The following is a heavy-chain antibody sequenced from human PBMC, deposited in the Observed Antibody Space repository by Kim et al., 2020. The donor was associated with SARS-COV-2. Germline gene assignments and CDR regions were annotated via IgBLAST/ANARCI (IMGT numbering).Heavy chain of an antibody. V-gene: IGHV1-18*01. CDR3: ARVLYCGGDCYSDAFDI. Sequence: ASVKVSCKASGYTFTSYGISWVRQAPGQVLEWMGWISAYNGNTNYAQKLQGRVTMTTDTSTSTAYMELRSLRSDDTAVYYCARVLYCGGDCYSDAFDIWGQGTMVTVSS. CDR1: GYTFTSYG. CDR2: ISAYNGNT. J-gene: IGHJ3*02. D-gene: IGHD2-21*02.